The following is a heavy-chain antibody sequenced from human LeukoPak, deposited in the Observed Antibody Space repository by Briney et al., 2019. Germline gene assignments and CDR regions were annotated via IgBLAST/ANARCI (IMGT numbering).Heavy chain of an antibody. V-gene: IGHV3-7*01. CDR2: IKQDGSEK. Sequence: GGSLRLSCAASGFTFSSYWMSWVRQAPGKGLEWVANIKQDGSEKYYVDSVKGRFTISRDNAENSLYLQMNSLRAEDTAVYYCARDKARTDSSGWYNYYYGMDVWGQGTAVTVSS. D-gene: IGHD6-19*01. CDR3: ARDKARTDSSGWYNYYYGMDV. CDR1: GFTFSSYW. J-gene: IGHJ6*02.